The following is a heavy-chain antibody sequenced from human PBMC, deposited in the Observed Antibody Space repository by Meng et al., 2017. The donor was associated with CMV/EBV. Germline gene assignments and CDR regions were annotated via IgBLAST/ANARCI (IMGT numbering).Heavy chain of an antibody. Sequence: LTCAVYGGSFSGYYWSWIRQPPGKGLEWIGEISHSGSTNYNPSLKSRVTISVDTSKNQFSLKLSSVTAADTAVYYCARYGGNPGGFDYWGQGTLVTVSS. J-gene: IGHJ4*02. V-gene: IGHV4-34*01. D-gene: IGHD4/OR15-4a*01. CDR3: ARYGGNPGGFDY. CDR2: ISHSGST. CDR1: GGSFSGYY.